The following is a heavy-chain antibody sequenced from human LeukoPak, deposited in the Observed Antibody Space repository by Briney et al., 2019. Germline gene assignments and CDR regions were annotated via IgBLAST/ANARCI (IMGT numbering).Heavy chain of an antibody. J-gene: IGHJ3*02. V-gene: IGHV3-23*01. D-gene: IGHD3-9*01. CDR1: GFTFSNYS. Sequence: GGSLRLSCAASGFTFSNYSLNWVRQAPGKGLEWVSAISGSGGSTYYADSVRGRFTIPRDNSKNTLYLQMNSLRAEDTAVYYCAKHYDILTGYYFRGVVYWAFDIWGQGTMVTVSS. CDR3: AKHYDILTGYYFRGVVYWAFDI. CDR2: ISGSGGST.